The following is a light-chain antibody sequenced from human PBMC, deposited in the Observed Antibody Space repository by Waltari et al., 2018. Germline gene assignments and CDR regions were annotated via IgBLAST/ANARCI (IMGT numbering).Light chain of an antibody. Sequence: QPVLTQSSSASASLGYPVNLPCTLSSGHSSYIIAWHQQQPGKAPRYLMKLEGSGSYNKGSGVPDRFSGSSSGADRYLTISNLQSEDEADYYCETWDSNTHVFGTGTKVTVL. J-gene: IGLJ1*01. CDR2: LEGSGSY. V-gene: IGLV4-60*03. CDR3: ETWDSNTHV. CDR1: SGHSSYI.